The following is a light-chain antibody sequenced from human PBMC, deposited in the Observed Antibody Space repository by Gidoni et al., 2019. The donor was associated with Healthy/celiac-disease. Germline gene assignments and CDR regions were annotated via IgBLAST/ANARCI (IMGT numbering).Light chain of an antibody. CDR1: QSVLYSSNNKNY. Sequence: DIVLTQSPDSLPVSLGERATLNCKSSQSVLYSSNNKNYLSGYQQKPGQPPKLLIYWASTRESGVPDRFSGSGSGTDFTLTISSLQAEDVAVYYCQQYYSTRTFGQGTKVEIK. CDR2: WAS. CDR3: QQYYSTRT. J-gene: IGKJ1*01. V-gene: IGKV4-1*01.